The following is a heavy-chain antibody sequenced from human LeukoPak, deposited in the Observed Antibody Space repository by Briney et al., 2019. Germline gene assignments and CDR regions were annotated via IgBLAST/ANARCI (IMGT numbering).Heavy chain of an antibody. D-gene: IGHD1-1*01. CDR2: IYYSGST. CDR1: GGSISSSSYY. Sequence: PSETLSLTCTVSGGSISSSSYYWGWIRQPPGKGLEWIGSIYYSGSTYYNPSLKSRVTISVDTSKNQFSLKLSSVTAADTAVYYCARGRGSGNWNDAPDYWGQGTLVTVSS. V-gene: IGHV4-39*07. J-gene: IGHJ4*02. CDR3: ARGRGSGNWNDAPDY.